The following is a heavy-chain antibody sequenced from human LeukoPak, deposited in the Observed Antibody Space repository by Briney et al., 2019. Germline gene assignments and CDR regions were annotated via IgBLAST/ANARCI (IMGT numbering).Heavy chain of an antibody. V-gene: IGHV1-18*01. CDR1: GYTFTSYD. CDR2: ISTYNDNT. J-gene: IGHJ3*02. D-gene: IGHD1-26*01. CDR3: ARVAAVGGNYAFDI. Sequence: ASVKVSCKASGYTFTSYDISWVRQAPGQGLEWMGWISTYNDNTHYAQKLQGRVTMTTDTSTSTVYMELKSLRSDDTAVYYCARVAAVGGNYAFDIWGQGTMVTVSS.